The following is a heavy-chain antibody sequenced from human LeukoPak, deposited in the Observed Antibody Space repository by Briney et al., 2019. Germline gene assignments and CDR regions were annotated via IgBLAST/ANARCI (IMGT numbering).Heavy chain of an antibody. Sequence: PGRSLRLSCAASGFTFTSNAMNWVRQSPGKGLEWVSSISSSSRDINYADSVKVRFTISRDNAWTSRYLQMNSLRAEDTAVYYCARDSDSSGHYYMDYFDYWGQGALVTVSS. CDR2: ISSSSRDI. V-gene: IGHV3-21*01. CDR3: ARDSDSSGHYYMDYFDY. J-gene: IGHJ4*02. D-gene: IGHD3-22*01. CDR1: GFTFTSNA.